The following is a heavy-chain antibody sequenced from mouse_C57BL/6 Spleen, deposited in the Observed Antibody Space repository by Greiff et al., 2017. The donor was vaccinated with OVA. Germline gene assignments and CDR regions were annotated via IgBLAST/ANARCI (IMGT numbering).Heavy chain of an antibody. D-gene: IGHD4-1*01. CDR3: ARKGTGGFFDY. CDR2: IDPSDSYT. Sequence: VQLQQSGAELVKPGASVKLSCKASGYTFTSYWLQWVKQRPGQGLEWIGEIDPSDSYTNYNQKFKGKATLTVDTSSSTAYMQRSSLTSEDSAVYYCARKGTGGFFDYWGQGTTLTVSS. CDR1: GYTFTSYW. J-gene: IGHJ2*01. V-gene: IGHV1-50*01.